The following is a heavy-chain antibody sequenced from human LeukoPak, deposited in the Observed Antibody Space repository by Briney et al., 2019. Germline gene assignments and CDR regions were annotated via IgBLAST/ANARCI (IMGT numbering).Heavy chain of an antibody. Sequence: PGGSLRLSCAASGFTFSSYIMNGVRQAPGKGREWVSYISSSSSTIYYADAWEGRFTISRDNAKNSLYLQMNTLRAEDTAVYYCARDREDIVVVVAAKPDAFDIWGQGTMVTVSS. D-gene: IGHD2-15*01. V-gene: IGHV3-48*01. CDR3: ARDREDIVVVVAAKPDAFDI. CDR2: ISSSSSTI. CDR1: GFTFSSYI. J-gene: IGHJ3*02.